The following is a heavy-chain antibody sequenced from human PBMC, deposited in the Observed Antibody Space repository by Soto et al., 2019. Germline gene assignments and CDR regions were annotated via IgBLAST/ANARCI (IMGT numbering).Heavy chain of an antibody. CDR3: ARADVAVAGTAVYSYYGMAV. CDR1: GYTFTIYG. CDR2: ISAYNGNT. Sequence: QVQLVQSGAEVKKPGASVKVSCKASGYTFTIYGISWVRQAPGQGLEWMGWISAYNGNTNYAQKLQGRVTMTTHTSTSTAYMERRSLRSDDTAVYYCARADVAVAGTAVYSYYGMAVWGQGTTVTVSS. J-gene: IGHJ6*02. D-gene: IGHD6-19*01. V-gene: IGHV1-18*04.